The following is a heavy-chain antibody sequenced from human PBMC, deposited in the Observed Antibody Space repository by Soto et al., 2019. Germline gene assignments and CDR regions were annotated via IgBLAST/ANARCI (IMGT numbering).Heavy chain of an antibody. CDR1: GGSISSSSYY. CDR3: ARPLRGFYDSSGYYYSYFQH. Sequence: QLQLQESGPGLVKPSETLSLTCTVSGGSISSSSYYWGWIRQPPGKGLEWIGSIYYSGSTYYNPSLKSRVTISVDTSKNQFSLKLSSVTAADTAVYYCARPLRGFYDSSGYYYSYFQHWGQGTLVTVSS. D-gene: IGHD3-22*01. J-gene: IGHJ1*01. CDR2: IYYSGST. V-gene: IGHV4-39*01.